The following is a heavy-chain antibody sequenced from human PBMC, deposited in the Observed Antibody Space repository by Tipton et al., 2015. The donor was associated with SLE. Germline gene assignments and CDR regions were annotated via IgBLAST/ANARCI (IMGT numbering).Heavy chain of an antibody. CDR1: GGSISSYY. CDR2: IYHSGGT. D-gene: IGHD3-22*01. J-gene: IGHJ4*02. V-gene: IGHV4-59*12. Sequence: TLSLTCTVSGGSISSYYWSWIRQPPGKGLEWIGYIYHSGGTYYNPSLKSRVTISVDRSKNQFSLKLSSVTAADTAVYYCARVSDYYDSSGYYFDYWGQGTLVTVSS. CDR3: ARVSDYYDSSGYYFDY.